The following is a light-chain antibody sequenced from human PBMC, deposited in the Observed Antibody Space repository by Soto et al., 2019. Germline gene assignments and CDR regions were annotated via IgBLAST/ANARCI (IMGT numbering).Light chain of an antibody. J-gene: IGKJ5*01. CDR3: QQRSNF. V-gene: IGKV3D-20*02. CDR2: GAS. Sequence: ESVLTQSQGTLSLSPGERATLSCRASQSVSSSYLAWYQQKPGQAPRLLILGASSRATGIPDRFSGSGSGTDFTLTISSLEPEDFAVYYCQQRSNFFAQGTRLEIK. CDR1: QSVSSSY.